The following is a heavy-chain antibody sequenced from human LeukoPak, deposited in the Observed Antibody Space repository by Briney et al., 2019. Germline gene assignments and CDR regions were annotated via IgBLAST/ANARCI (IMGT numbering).Heavy chain of an antibody. CDR1: GYTLTQLS. V-gene: IGHV1-24*01. D-gene: IGHD3-3*01. CDR2: FDVEDGEI. J-gene: IGHJ3*02. Sequence: GASVKVSCKVFGYTLTQLSVHWVRQAPGKGLEWMGGFDVEDGEIIYAQKFQGRVTMTEDTSTDTAYMELSSPRSEDTAVYYCATNRQIMILGVVIMPAFDIWGQGTMVTVSS. CDR3: ATNRQIMILGVVIMPAFDI.